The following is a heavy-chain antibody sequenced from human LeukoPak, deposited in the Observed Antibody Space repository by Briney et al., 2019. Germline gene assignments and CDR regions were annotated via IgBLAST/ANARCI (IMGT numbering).Heavy chain of an antibody. CDR2: INPNSGGT. CDR1: GYTFSSYY. Sequence: ASVKVSCKASGYTFSSYYMHWVRQAPGQGLEWMGWINPNSGGTNYAQKFQGRVTMTRNTSISTAYMELSSLRSEDTAVYYCASPRTYYYYGMDVWGQGTTVTVSS. J-gene: IGHJ6*02. CDR3: ASPRTYYYYGMDV. V-gene: IGHV1-2*02.